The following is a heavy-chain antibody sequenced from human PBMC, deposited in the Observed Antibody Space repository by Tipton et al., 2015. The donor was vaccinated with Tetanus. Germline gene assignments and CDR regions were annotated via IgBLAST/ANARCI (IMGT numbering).Heavy chain of an antibody. CDR1: GFIFSRYD. J-gene: IGHJ4*02. CDR2: IWSHGHAS. V-gene: IGHV3-33*01. Sequence: RSLRLSCSASGFIFSRYDMAWIRQPPGGGLEWLAGIWSHGHASHYADSVKGRITISRDNSKSSLNLQMNSLRDDDTAVYYCAAGWLSHDYWGQGVLVTVSS. D-gene: IGHD5-12*01. CDR3: AAGWLSHDY.